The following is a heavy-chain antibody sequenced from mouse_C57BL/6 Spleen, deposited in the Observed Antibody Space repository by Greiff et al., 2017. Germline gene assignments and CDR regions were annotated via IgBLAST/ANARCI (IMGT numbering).Heavy chain of an antibody. CDR3: ASYYDYDEGYYFDY. Sequence: VQLQQSGPELVKPGASVKISCKASGYAFSSSWMNWVKQRPGKGLEWIGRIYPGDGDTNYNGKFKGKATLTADKSSSTAYMQLSSLTSEDSAVYFCASYYDYDEGYYFDYWGQGTTLTVSS. CDR2: IYPGDGDT. D-gene: IGHD2-4*01. V-gene: IGHV1-82*01. J-gene: IGHJ2*01. CDR1: GYAFSSSW.